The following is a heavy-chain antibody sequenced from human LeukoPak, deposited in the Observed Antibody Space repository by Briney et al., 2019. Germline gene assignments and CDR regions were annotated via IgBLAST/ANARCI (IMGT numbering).Heavy chain of an antibody. V-gene: IGHV4-39*01. J-gene: IGHJ4*02. Sequence: KPSETLSLTCTVSGGSISSSSYYWGWIRQPPGKGLEWIGSIYYSGSTYYNPSLKSRVTISADTSKNQFSLKLSSVTAADTAVYYCARHGYRGSGYYYHCDYWGQGTLVTVSS. D-gene: IGHD3-22*01. CDR1: GGSISSSSYY. CDR3: ARHGYRGSGYYYHCDY. CDR2: IYYSGST.